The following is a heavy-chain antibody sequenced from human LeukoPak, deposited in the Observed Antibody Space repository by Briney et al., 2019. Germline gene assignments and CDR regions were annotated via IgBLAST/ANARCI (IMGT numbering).Heavy chain of an antibody. J-gene: IGHJ6*03. V-gene: IGHV3-30*02. CDR2: IRYDGSNK. CDR1: GFTFSSYG. D-gene: IGHD1-1*01. CDR3: AKDKVHARSEYYYYYMDV. Sequence: GGSLRLSCAASGFTFSSYGMHWVRQAPGKGLEWVAFIRYDGSNKYYADSVKGRFTISRDNSKNTLYLQMNSLRAEDTAVYYCAKDKVHARSEYYYYYMDVWGEGTTVTISS.